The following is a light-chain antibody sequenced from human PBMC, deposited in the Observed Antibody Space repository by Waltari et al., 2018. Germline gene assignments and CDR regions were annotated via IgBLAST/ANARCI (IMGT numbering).Light chain of an antibody. V-gene: IGKV2-40*01. CDR3: MQALGFPWT. Sequence: DIVMTQTPLSLPVTLGEPASISCRSSQSLLDSEDGNTYLEWYLQKPGQSPQLLIYEVSNRASGVPDRFSGSGSDTDFTLKISRVEAEDVGVYYCMQALGFPWTFGQGTKVEIK. J-gene: IGKJ1*01. CDR2: EVS. CDR1: QSLLDSEDGNTY.